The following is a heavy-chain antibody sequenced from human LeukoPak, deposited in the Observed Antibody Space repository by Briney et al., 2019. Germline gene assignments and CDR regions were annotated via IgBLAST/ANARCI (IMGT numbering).Heavy chain of an antibody. CDR1: GFTFSSYW. CDR2: IKQDGSEK. V-gene: IGHV3-7*01. CDR3: ARVKSLPFDI. Sequence: GGSLRLFCAASGFTFSSYWMSWVRQAPGKGLEWVANIKQDGSEKYYVDSVKGRFTISRDNAKNSVYLQMNSLRAEYTAVYYCARVKSLPFDIWGQGTMVTVSS. J-gene: IGHJ3*02.